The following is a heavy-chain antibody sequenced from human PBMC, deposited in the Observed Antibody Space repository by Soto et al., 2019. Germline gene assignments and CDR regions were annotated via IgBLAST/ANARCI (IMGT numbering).Heavy chain of an antibody. V-gene: IGHV3-23*01. CDR2: ISDGGDSHGGST. J-gene: IGHJ5*02. CDR1: GFTFSSYA. D-gene: IGHD6-19*01. CDR3: AREGRSGGGGARWFDP. Sequence: GGSLRLSCAASGFTFSSYAMSWVRQAPGRGLEWVSVISDGGDSHGGSTYYADSVKGRFTISRDNSKNTLYLQTNSLRDEDTAVYYCAREGRSGGGGARWFDPWGQGTLVTVSS.